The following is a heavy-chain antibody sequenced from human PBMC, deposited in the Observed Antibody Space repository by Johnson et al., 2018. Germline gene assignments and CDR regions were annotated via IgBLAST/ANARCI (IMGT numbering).Heavy chain of an antibody. J-gene: IGHJ6*02. CDR3: ARCMYGMDV. V-gene: IGHV4-59*01. CDR2: IYYSGTT. CDR1: GGSITNYY. Sequence: QVQLQESGPGLVKPSETLSLTCTVSGGSITNYYWSWIRQSPGKGLEWIGYIYYSGTTNYNPALKRRVTKSVDTSNNQFSLKLSPVTAADTAVYYCARCMYGMDVWGQGTTVTVSS.